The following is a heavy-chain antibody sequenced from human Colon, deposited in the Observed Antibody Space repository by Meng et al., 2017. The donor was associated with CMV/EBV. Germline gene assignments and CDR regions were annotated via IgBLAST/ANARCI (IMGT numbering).Heavy chain of an antibody. CDR2: ISAYNGNT. CDR1: GYTFTSYG. V-gene: IGHV1-18*01. D-gene: IGHD2-2*02. CDR3: ARVVVVPAAILRSWFDP. Sequence: ASVKVSCKASGYTFTSYGISWVRQAPGQGLEWMGWISAYNGNTNYAQKLQGRVTMTTDTSTSTVYMELRSLRSDDTAVYYCARVVVVPAAILRSWFDPWGQGTLVTVSS. J-gene: IGHJ5*02.